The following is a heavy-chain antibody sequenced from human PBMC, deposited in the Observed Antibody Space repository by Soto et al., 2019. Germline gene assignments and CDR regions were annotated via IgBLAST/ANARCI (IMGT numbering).Heavy chain of an antibody. Sequence: TSETLSLTCTVSGGSISSYYWSWIRQPPGKGLEWIGYIYYSGSTNYNPSLKSRVTISVDTSKNQFSLKLSSVTAADTAVYYCARAPYCGGDCYSQGLGHYYYYYMDVWGKGTTVTVSS. V-gene: IGHV4-59*01. D-gene: IGHD2-21*01. J-gene: IGHJ6*03. CDR3: ARAPYCGGDCYSQGLGHYYYYYMDV. CDR1: GGSISSYY. CDR2: IYYSGST.